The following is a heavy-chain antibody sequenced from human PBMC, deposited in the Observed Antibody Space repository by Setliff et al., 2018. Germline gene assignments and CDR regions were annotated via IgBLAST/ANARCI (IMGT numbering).Heavy chain of an antibody. Sequence: ASVKVSCKASGYTFTNYGITWVRQAPGQGLEWMGWISPYNEKTNYAEKFQGRVTMTTDTSTTTVYMEVASLRSDDTAVYYCVRGPGPSVVVAMPFDRWGQGTLVTVSS. CDR1: GYTFTNYG. CDR2: ISPYNEKT. CDR3: VRGPGPSVVVAMPFDR. D-gene: IGHD5-12*01. V-gene: IGHV1-18*01. J-gene: IGHJ4*02.